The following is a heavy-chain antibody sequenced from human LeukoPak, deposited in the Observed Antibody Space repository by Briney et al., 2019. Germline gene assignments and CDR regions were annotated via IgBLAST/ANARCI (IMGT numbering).Heavy chain of an antibody. CDR2: IYYSGST. CDR3: ARTPPSEFGEPNYYDFWSGYYTGYYFDY. CDR1: GGSISSYY. V-gene: IGHV4-59*01. J-gene: IGHJ4*02. Sequence: SETLSLTCTVSGGSISSYYWSWIRQPPGKGLEWIGYIYYSGSTNHNPSLKSRVTISVDTSKNQFSLKLSSVTAADTAVYYCARTPPSEFGEPNYYDFWSGYYTGYYFDYWGQGTLVTVSS. D-gene: IGHD3-3*01.